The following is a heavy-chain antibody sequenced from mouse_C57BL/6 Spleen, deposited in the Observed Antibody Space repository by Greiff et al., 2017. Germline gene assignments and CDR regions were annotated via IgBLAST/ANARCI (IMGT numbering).Heavy chain of an antibody. CDR2: INPGSGGT. J-gene: IGHJ3*01. V-gene: IGHV1-54*01. Sequence: QVQLKQSGAELVRPGTSVKVSCKASGYAFTNYLIEWVKQRPGQGLEWIGVINPGSGGTNYNEKFKGKATLTADKSSSTAYMQLSSLTSEDSAVYFCAREGTAQSAGLAYWGQGTLVTVSA. CDR1: GYAFTNYL. D-gene: IGHD3-2*02. CDR3: AREGTAQSAGLAY.